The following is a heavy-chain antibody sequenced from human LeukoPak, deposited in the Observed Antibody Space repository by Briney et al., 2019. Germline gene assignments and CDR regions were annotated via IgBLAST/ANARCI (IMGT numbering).Heavy chain of an antibody. V-gene: IGHV3-23*01. CDR1: GFTFSSYA. Sequence: GGSLRLSCAASGFTFSSYAMSWVRQAPGKGLEWGSAISGSGGSTYYADSVKGRFTISRDNSKNTLYLQMNSLRAEDTAVYYCAKVPRGSYGGDYWGQGTLVTVSS. CDR3: AKVPRGSYGGDY. D-gene: IGHD1-26*01. J-gene: IGHJ4*02. CDR2: ISGSGGST.